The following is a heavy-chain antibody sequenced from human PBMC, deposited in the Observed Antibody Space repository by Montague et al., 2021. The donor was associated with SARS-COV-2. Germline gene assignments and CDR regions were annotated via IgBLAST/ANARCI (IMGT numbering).Heavy chain of an antibody. CDR1: GGSFSGYF. D-gene: IGHD5/OR15-5a*01. J-gene: IGHJ4*02. CDR3: ARSHYSVSWCPD. CDR2: ISYTGHT. V-gene: IGHV4-34*01. Sequence: SETLSLTCAIYGGSFSGYFWSWIRQSPGKGLEWIGEISYTGHTRCNPSLQSRVSISGDSSENQFSLTLTSVTAADTAVYYCARSHYSVSWCPDWGQGTLVTVSS.